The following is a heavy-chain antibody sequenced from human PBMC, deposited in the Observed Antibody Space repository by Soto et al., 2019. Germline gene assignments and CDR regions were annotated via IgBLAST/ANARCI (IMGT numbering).Heavy chain of an antibody. Sequence: SETLSLTCAIHGGSFSGYYWIWIRQPPGKGLEWIGEINDSGRTNYNPSLKSRVTISVDTSKTQFSLKLSSATAADTAVYYCARGHPYDILTGYWPLWGQGTLVTVSS. J-gene: IGHJ4*02. D-gene: IGHD3-9*01. CDR3: ARGHPYDILTGYWPL. CDR2: INDSGRT. CDR1: GGSFSGYY. V-gene: IGHV4-34*01.